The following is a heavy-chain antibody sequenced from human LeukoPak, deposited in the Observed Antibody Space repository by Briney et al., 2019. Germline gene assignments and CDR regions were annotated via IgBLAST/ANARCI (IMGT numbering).Heavy chain of an antibody. D-gene: IGHD2-21*02. V-gene: IGHV4-30-4*01. CDR3: ARGETVTAGFDY. CDR1: GGSISSGDYY. Sequence: SETLSLTCTVSGGSISSGDYYWSWIRQPPGKGLEWIVYLYYSGSTYYNPALKSRITISVDASKTQFSLKLASVTAADTAVYYCARGETVTAGFDYWGQGTLVTVSA. CDR2: LYYSGST. J-gene: IGHJ4*02.